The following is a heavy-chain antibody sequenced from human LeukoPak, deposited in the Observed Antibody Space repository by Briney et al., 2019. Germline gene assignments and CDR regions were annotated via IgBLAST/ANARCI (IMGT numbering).Heavy chain of an antibody. CDR3: ATDSGHAFSF. V-gene: IGHV3-74*03. J-gene: IGHJ3*01. CDR2: IYSDGSDT. D-gene: IGHD3-10*01. CDR1: GFTFNTAW. Sequence: GGSLRLSCAASGFTFNTAWMHWVRQAPGKGLVWVSRIYSDGSDTTYADSVKGRFIISRDNAKNTLHLQMNSLRGDDTAVYYCATDSGHAFSFWGQGTMVTVSS.